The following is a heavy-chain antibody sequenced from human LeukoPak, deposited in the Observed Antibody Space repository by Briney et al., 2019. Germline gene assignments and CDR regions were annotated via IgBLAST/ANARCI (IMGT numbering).Heavy chain of an antibody. CDR2: IYYSGST. Sequence: SETLSLTCIVAGGSISSYYWSWIRQPPGKGLEWIGYIYYSGSTNYNPSLKSRVTISVDTSKNQFSLKLSSVTAADTAVYYCARAIVVVPAAIGWFDPWGQGTLVTVSS. CDR3: ARAIVVVPAAIGWFDP. V-gene: IGHV4-59*01. J-gene: IGHJ5*02. CDR1: GGSISSYY. D-gene: IGHD2-2*02.